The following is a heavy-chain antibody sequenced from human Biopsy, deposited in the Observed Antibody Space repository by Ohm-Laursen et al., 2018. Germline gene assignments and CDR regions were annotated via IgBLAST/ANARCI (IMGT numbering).Heavy chain of an antibody. CDR2: ISYTGCT. D-gene: IGHD4-23*01. CDR3: ARGSNDFGGLYFPR. Sequence: PGTLSLTCSVSGGSFTGHYWSWIRQPPGKGLEWIGHISYTGCTGYNASLKSRVTISVDTSRNHFSLRLSSLTAADTAMYYCARGSNDFGGLYFPRWGQGTLLTVSS. V-gene: IGHV4-59*11. CDR1: GGSFTGHY. J-gene: IGHJ4*02.